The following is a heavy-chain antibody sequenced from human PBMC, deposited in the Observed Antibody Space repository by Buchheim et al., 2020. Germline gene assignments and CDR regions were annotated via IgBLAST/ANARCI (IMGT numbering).Heavy chain of an antibody. J-gene: IGHJ3*02. D-gene: IGHD3-22*01. Sequence: EVQLMESGGGLVKPGGSLRLSCAASAFTFSTYSMNWVRQAPGKGLEWVSSISSSSSFIYYADSVKGRFTISRDNAKNSLYLQMNSLRAEDTAVYYCARVRMETYYYDSSGPWAFDIWGQGT. CDR3: ARVRMETYYYDSSGPWAFDI. V-gene: IGHV3-21*01. CDR1: AFTFSTYS. CDR2: ISSSSSFI.